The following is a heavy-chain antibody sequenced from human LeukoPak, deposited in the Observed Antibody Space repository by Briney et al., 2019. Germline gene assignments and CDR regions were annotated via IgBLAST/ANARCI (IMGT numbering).Heavy chain of an antibody. Sequence: PGGSLRLSCAASGFRFSTYAMHWVRQAPGKGLGWVAVISYDGSNKYYADSVKGRFTISRDNSKNTVYLQMKSLRAEDTAVYYCARDDKVYCGGDCDSDYYHGMDVRGQGTTVTV. CDR2: ISYDGSNK. CDR3: ARDDKVYCGGDCDSDYYHGMDV. D-gene: IGHD2-21*02. CDR1: GFRFSTYA. V-gene: IGHV3-30*04. J-gene: IGHJ6*02.